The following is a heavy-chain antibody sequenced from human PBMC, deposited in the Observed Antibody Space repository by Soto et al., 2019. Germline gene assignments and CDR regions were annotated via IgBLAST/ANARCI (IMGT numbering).Heavy chain of an antibody. CDR2: MNPNSGNT. Sequence: ASVKVSCKASGYTFTSYDINWVRQATGQGLEWMGWMNPNSGNTGYAQKFQERVTITRDTSTSTAYMELSSLRSEDTAVYYCAADVTSMTLGNDAFDIWGQGTMVTVSS. CDR1: GYTFTSYD. J-gene: IGHJ3*02. CDR3: AADVTSMTLGNDAFDI. D-gene: IGHD5-18*01. V-gene: IGHV1-8*01.